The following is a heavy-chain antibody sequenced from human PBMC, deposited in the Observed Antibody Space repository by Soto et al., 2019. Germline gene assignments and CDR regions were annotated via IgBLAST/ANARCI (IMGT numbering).Heavy chain of an antibody. D-gene: IGHD6-13*01. CDR3: ARDKIAAQGYYYYGMDV. Sequence: GGSLRLSCAASGFTFSSYSMNWVRQAPGKGPEWVSSISSSSSYIYYADSVKGRFTISRDNAKNSLYLQMNSLRAEDTAVYYCARDKIAAQGYYYYGMDVWGQGTTVTVSS. CDR2: ISSSSSYI. V-gene: IGHV3-21*01. CDR1: GFTFSSYS. J-gene: IGHJ6*02.